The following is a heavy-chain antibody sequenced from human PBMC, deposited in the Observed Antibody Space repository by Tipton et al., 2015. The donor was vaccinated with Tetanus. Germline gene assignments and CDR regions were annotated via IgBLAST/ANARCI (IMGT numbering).Heavy chain of an antibody. CDR3: VTTWDT. CDR1: GFTFRSYA. V-gene: IGHV3-33*08. Sequence: SLRLSCAASGFTFRSYAMTWVRHAPGRGLEWVAFIWPDGLFKYYGDSMKGRCSISRDNSRNTVSLEVNNLVDEDTGVYYCVTTWDTWGQGTPVTVSS. D-gene: IGHD2/OR15-2a*01. CDR2: IWPDGLFK. J-gene: IGHJ5*02.